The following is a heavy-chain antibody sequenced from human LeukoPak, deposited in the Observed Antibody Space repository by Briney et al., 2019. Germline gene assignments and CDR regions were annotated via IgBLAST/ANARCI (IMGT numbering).Heavy chain of an antibody. CDR3: AKPVGYCGGDCYAFDN. CDR2: ISGSGGST. Sequence: PGGSLRLSCAASGFTFSSYAMSWVRQAPGKGLEWVSAISGSGGSTYYADSVKGRFTISRDNSKNTLYLQMNSLRAEDTAVYYCAKPVGYCGGDCYAFDNWGQGTLVTVSS. D-gene: IGHD2-21*02. CDR1: GFTFSSYA. J-gene: IGHJ4*02. V-gene: IGHV3-23*01.